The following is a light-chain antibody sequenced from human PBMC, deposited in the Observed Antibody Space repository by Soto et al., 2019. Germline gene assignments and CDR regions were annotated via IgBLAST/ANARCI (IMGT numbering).Light chain of an antibody. J-gene: IGKJ4*01. CDR1: QGLNSY. CDR3: QHRKSYPVT. CDR2: ATS. Sequence: DIQLTQSPSFLSASVGDRVTITCRASQGLNSYFAWYQQKPGKAPKLLLYATSTLQSVFPSRFSGSGSGADCTHTITSLQPEDIANYYCQHRKSYPVTFGGWTKVEIK. V-gene: IGKV1-9*01.